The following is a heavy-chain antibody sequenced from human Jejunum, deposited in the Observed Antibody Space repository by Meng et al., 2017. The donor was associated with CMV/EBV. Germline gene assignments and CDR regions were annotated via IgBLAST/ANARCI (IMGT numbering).Heavy chain of an antibody. D-gene: IGHD6-19*01. CDR3: AYRRGGGSGWNWFGP. Sequence: IPLKESRPTLVKPTQTLTLTCSFSGFSLTTDGVGVGWIRRPPGKALEWLALIYWDDDKHYNPSLETRLAIMKDTSKNQVVLIMTDMDPVDTATYYCAYRRGGGSGWNWFGPWGQGTLVTVSS. V-gene: IGHV2-5*02. CDR2: IYWDDDK. J-gene: IGHJ5*02. CDR1: GFSLTTDGVG.